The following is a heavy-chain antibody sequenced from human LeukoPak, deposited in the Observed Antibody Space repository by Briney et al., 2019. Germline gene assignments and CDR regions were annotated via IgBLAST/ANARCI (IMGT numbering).Heavy chain of an antibody. CDR1: GYTFTSYG. D-gene: IGHD6-19*01. CDR3: AREGAGYSSGSLYYYYYGMDV. V-gene: IGHV1-18*01. J-gene: IGHJ6*02. Sequence: ASVKVSCKASGYTFTSYGISWVRQAPGQGLEWMGWISAYNGNTNYAQKLQGRVTMTTDTSTSTAYMELRSLRSDDTAVYYCAREGAGYSSGSLYYYYYGMDVWGQGTTVTVSS. CDR2: ISAYNGNT.